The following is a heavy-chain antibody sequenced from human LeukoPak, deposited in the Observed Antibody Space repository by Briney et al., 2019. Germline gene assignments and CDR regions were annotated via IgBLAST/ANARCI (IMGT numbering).Heavy chain of an antibody. CDR2: IRRDGSQK. D-gene: IGHD4-23*01. Sequence: PGGSLRLSCAASGFSSSSDWMSWVRQAPGKGLEWVANIRRDGSQKYYVDSVKGRFTISRDNADNSLYLHMNSLRAEDTAVYYCARPLMGGGNSPFDSWGQGTLVTVSS. CDR1: GFSSSSDW. CDR3: ARPLMGGGNSPFDS. J-gene: IGHJ4*02. V-gene: IGHV3-7*05.